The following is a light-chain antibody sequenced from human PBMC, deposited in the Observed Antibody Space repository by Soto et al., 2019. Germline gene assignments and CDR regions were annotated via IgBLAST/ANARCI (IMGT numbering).Light chain of an antibody. CDR1: FGSVSSNSY. Sequence: QAVVTQEPSFSVSPGGTVTLTCGLNFGSVSSNSYPSWYQQTPGPAPRTLIYSTNIRSSGVPDRFSGSLLGNKAALTITGAQTNDESDYYCLLFLGNGIWVFGGGTKLTVL. V-gene: IGLV8-61*01. J-gene: IGLJ3*02. CDR2: STN. CDR3: LLFLGNGIWV.